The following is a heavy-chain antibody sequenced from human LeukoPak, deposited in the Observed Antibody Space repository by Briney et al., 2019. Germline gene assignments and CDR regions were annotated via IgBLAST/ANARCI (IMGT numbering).Heavy chain of an antibody. V-gene: IGHV3-9*01. D-gene: IGHD5-18*01. CDR3: AKDIGSGYSYGYVDY. CDR1: GFTFDDYA. Sequence: GGSLRLSCAASGFTFDDYAMHWVQQAPGKGLEWVSGISWNSGSIGYADSVKGRFTISRDNAKNSLYLQMNSLRAEDTALYYCAKDIGSGYSYGYVDYWGQGTLVTVSS. CDR2: ISWNSGSI. J-gene: IGHJ4*02.